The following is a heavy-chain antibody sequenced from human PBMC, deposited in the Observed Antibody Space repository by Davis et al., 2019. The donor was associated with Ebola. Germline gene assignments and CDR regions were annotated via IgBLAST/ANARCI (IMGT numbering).Heavy chain of an antibody. CDR3: ARDSVREHYYYYGMDV. CDR2: INPSGGST. D-gene: IGHD3-10*01. CDR1: GYTFTSYY. J-gene: IGHJ6*02. Sequence: AASVKVSCKASGYTFTSYYMHWVRQAPGQGLEWMGIINPSGGSTSYAQKFQGRVTMTRDTSTSTVYMELSSLRSEDTAVYYCARDSVREHYYYYGMDVWGQGTTVTVSS. V-gene: IGHV1-46*01.